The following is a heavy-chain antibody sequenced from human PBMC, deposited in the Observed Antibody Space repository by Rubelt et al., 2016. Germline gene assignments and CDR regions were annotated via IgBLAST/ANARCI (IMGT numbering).Heavy chain of an antibody. V-gene: IGHV3-48*01. CDR2: ISSSSSPI. J-gene: IGHJ4*02. Sequence: EVQQVESGGGLVQPGGSLRLSCAASGFTFSSYSMNWVRQAPGKGLEWVSYISSSSSPISYADSVKGRFTIARDNAKNSLYRQMNSLRAEDTAVYYCARDWHYYDSSAHYDYWGQGTLVTVSS. CDR3: ARDWHYYDSSAHYDY. D-gene: IGHD3-22*01. CDR1: GFTFSSYS.